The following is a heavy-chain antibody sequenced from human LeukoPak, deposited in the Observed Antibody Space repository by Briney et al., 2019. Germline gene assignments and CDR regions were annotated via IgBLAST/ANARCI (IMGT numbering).Heavy chain of an antibody. Sequence: NPGGSVRHFRAGSGFSFSGFSLNWVGRAPGKGLEWVSSISRDSIYIYHADSVKGRITSSRDNAKNSLYLQMNSLRAEDTAVYYCARHTVCDDAFDIWGQGTMVTVSS. CDR3: ARHTVCDDAFDI. CDR1: GFSFSGFS. V-gene: IGHV3-21*01. D-gene: IGHD2-8*02. J-gene: IGHJ3*02. CDR2: ISRDSIYI.